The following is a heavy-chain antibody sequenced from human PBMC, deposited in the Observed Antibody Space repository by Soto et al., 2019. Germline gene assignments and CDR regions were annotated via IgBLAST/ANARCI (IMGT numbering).Heavy chain of an antibody. CDR2: VNPYGGGT. CDR3: ARDWGTGFYQLDS. J-gene: IGHJ4*02. D-gene: IGHD2-2*01. CDR1: GYIFTGYI. V-gene: IGHV1-2*02. Sequence: ASVKVSCKASGYIFTGYIIHWLRQAPGQGLEWMGWVNPYGGGTHYAQKFQGRVTLTSDASKNQISLKLSSVTAADTALYYCARDWGTGFYQLDSWGQGTLVTVSS.